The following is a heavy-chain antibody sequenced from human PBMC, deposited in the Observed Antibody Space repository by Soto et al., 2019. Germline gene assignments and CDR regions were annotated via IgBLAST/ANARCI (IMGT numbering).Heavy chain of an antibody. CDR3: ARDCAWLWDSSGPSFDY. CDR1: GYTFTNYG. Sequence: ASVKVSCKASGYTFTNYGISWVRQAPGQGLEWMGWISGYNGNTNYAQNLQGRVTMTTDTSTSTAYMELRSLRSDDTAIYYCARDCAWLWDSSGPSFDYWGQGTLVPVSS. CDR2: ISGYNGNT. V-gene: IGHV1-18*01. D-gene: IGHD3-22*01. J-gene: IGHJ4*02.